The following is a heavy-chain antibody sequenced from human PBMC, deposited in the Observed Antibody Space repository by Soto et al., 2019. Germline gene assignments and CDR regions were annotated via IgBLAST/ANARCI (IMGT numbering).Heavy chain of an antibody. Sequence: EVQLLESGGGLVQPGGSLRLSCAASGFTFSSYAMTWVRQAPGKGLEWVSSISGSGADTYYAESVKGRFNISRDNSKNTLYLQMISLRAEDTAIYYGAKSIGYSFDYYGMDVWGQGTTVTVSS. V-gene: IGHV3-23*01. CDR1: GFTFSSYA. CDR3: AKSIGYSFDYYGMDV. D-gene: IGHD5-18*01. CDR2: ISGSGADT. J-gene: IGHJ6*02.